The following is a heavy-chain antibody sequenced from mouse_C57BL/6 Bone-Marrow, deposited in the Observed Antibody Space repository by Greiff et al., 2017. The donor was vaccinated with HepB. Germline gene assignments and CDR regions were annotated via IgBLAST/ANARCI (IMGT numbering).Heavy chain of an antibody. CDR3: ARYYGFPYWYFDV. CDR1: GYTFTSYW. V-gene: IGHV1-64*01. Sequence: VQLQQPGAELVKPGASVKLSCKASGYTFTSYWMHWVKQRPGQGLEWIGMIHPNSGSTNYNEKFKSKATLTVDKSSSTAYMQLSSLTSEDTAVYYCARYYGFPYWYFDVWGTGTTVTVSS. CDR2: IHPNSGST. J-gene: IGHJ1*03. D-gene: IGHD1-1*01.